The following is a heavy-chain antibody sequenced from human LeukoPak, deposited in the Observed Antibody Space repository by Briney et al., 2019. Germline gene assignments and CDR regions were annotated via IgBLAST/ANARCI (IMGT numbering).Heavy chain of an antibody. CDR1: GFTVSSNY. J-gene: IGHJ6*03. V-gene: IGHV3-66*02. CDR3: ASHSSGWVYYYMDV. D-gene: IGHD6-25*01. CDR2: IYSGGST. Sequence: PGGSLRLSCAASGFTVSSNYMSWVRQAPGKRLEWVSVIYSGGSTYYADSVKGRFTISRDNSKNALYLQMNSLRAEDTAVYYCASHSSGWVYYYMDVWGKGTTVTVSS.